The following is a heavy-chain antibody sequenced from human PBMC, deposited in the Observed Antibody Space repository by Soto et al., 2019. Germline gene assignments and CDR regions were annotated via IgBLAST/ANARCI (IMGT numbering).Heavy chain of an antibody. D-gene: IGHD2-2*01. CDR3: AACKGNIVVAPYGMDV. CDR1: GFTFSSYA. Sequence: PGGSLRLSCAASGFTFSSYAMSWVRKTTGKGLEWVSAISGSGGSTYYADSVKGRFTISRDNSKNTLYLQMNSLRAEDTAVYYCAACKGNIVVAPYGMDVWGQGTTVTVSS. V-gene: IGHV3-23*01. CDR2: ISGSGGST. J-gene: IGHJ6*02.